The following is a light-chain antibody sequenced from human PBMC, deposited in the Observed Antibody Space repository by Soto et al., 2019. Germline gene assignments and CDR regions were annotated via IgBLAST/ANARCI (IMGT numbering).Light chain of an antibody. CDR2: GAS. CDR1: QSITSSY. Sequence: EIVVTQSPGTLSLSPGERATLSCRASQSITSSYXAWYQQKPGQAPRLLMSGASSRVTGIPDRFSGGGSGTDFTLTIXXXXXEXFAVYYCQHYGSAPPITFGQGTRLESK. CDR3: QHYGSAPPIT. J-gene: IGKJ5*01. V-gene: IGKV3-20*01.